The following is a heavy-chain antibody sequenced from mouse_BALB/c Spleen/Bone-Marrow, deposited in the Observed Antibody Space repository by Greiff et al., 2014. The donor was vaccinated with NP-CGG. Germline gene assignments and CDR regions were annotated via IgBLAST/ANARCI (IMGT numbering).Heavy chain of an antibody. Sequence: VQLKGPGPELVRPGASGKLSRKASGYTFTSSVMPWGRRRPGQGLEWIGYINPYNNGPKYNERFRGRATLTSDRSSSTAYMELSSLTSEDSAVYYCAREVVATDYFDYWGQGTTLTVSS. CDR3: AREVVATDYFDY. CDR1: GYTFTSSV. V-gene: IGHV1-14*01. CDR2: INPYNNGP. D-gene: IGHD1-1*01. J-gene: IGHJ2*01.